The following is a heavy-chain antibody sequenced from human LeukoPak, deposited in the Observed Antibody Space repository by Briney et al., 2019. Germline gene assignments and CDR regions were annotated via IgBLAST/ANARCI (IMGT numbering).Heavy chain of an antibody. CDR1: GESFSGYY. CDR3: TSVGRYSYGYAPDY. Sequence: SETLSLTCAVYGESFSGYYWSWIRQPPGKGLEWIGEINHSGSTNYNPSLKSRVTISVDTSKNQFSLKLSSVTAADTAVYYCTSVGRYSYGYAPDYWGQGTLVTVSS. J-gene: IGHJ4*02. D-gene: IGHD5-18*01. CDR2: INHSGST. V-gene: IGHV4-34*01.